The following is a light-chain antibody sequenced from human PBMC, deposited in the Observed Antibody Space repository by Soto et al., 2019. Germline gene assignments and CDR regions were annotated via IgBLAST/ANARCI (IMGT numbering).Light chain of an antibody. CDR3: QQSYSSPWT. J-gene: IGKJ1*01. CDR1: QDISNY. V-gene: IGKV1-39*01. Sequence: DIQMTQSPSSLSASVGDRVTITCQASQDISNYLNWYQQKPGKAPKLLMYSVSTLQTGVPSRFSGSGSGTDFTLSISSLQPEDFATYYCQQSYSSPWTFGQGTKVEI. CDR2: SVS.